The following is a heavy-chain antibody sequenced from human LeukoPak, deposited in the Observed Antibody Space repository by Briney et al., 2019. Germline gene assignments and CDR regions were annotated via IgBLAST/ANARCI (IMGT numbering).Heavy chain of an antibody. V-gene: IGHV4-61*01. CDR3: TRSTNLEAFDI. J-gene: IGHJ3*02. CDR1: GGSVSSGTYY. D-gene: IGHD2-8*01. Sequence: KTSETLSLTCTVSGGSVSSGTYYWSWIRQPPGKGLEWIGYIYYSGSTNYNPPLKSRVTVSVDTSKNQCSLKLSSVTTADTAVYYCTRSTNLEAFDIWGQGTMVTVSS. CDR2: IYYSGST.